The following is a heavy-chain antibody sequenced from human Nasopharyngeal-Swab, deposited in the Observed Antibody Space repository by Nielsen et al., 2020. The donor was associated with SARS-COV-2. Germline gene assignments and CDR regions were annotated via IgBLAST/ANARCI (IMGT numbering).Heavy chain of an antibody. V-gene: IGHV1-69*13. Sequence: SVKVSCKASGGTFSSYAISWVRQAPGQGLEWMGGIIPIFGTANYAQKFQGRVTITADESTSTAYMELSSLRSEDTAVYYCARQTIYGGNSHDAFDIWGQGTMVTVSS. J-gene: IGHJ3*02. D-gene: IGHD4-23*01. CDR1: GGTFSSYA. CDR2: IIPIFGTA. CDR3: ARQTIYGGNSHDAFDI.